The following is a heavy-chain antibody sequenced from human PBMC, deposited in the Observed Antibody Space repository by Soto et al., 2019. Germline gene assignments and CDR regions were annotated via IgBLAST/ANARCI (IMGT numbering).Heavy chain of an antibody. CDR3: AKILGTYSLGEIYALDV. Sequence: ASVKVSCKASGYIFVDSYIHWVRQAPGQGLEWLGWINPKTGVTFFDQTFQDRLNMTSDTSLSTAYIDLRSLRRDDTAVYYCAKILGTYSLGEIYALDVWGQGTTVTVYS. V-gene: IGHV1-2*02. D-gene: IGHD3-16*01. J-gene: IGHJ6*02. CDR1: GYIFVDSY. CDR2: INPKTGVT.